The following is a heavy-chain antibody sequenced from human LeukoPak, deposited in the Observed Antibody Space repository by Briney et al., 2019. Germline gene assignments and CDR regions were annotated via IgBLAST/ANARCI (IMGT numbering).Heavy chain of an antibody. J-gene: IGHJ4*02. D-gene: IGHD6-13*01. V-gene: IGHV3-21*04. CDR2: ITSSGRYI. CDR3: ARGHSGSSWSVFDY. CDR1: GFTLSSYS. Sequence: GGSLRLSCAASGFTLSSYSMNWVRQAPGKGLEWVSSITSSGRYIYYADSVKGRFTISRDNAKNSLYLQMNSLRVEDTAVYYCARGHSGSSWSVFDYWGQGTLVTVSS.